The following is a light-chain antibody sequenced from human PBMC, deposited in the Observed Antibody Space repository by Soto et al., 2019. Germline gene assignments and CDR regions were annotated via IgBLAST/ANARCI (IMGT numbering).Light chain of an antibody. J-gene: IGKJ5*01. V-gene: IGKV1-5*01. CDR3: QHRSNWPIT. CDR2: DAS. Sequence: DIQMTQSPSTLSASVGDRVTITCRASESISTWLAWYQQKPGKAPKVLIYDASSLESGVPSRFSGSGSGTEFTLTISSLQPDDFAVYYCQHRSNWPITFGQGTRLEIK. CDR1: ESISTW.